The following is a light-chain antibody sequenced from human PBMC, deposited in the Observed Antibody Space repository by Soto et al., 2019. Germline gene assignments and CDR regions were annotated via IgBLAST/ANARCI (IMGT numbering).Light chain of an antibody. CDR1: QSVSRSD. CDR3: QQYGSSPWT. CDR2: GTS. V-gene: IGKV3-20*01. Sequence: EIVLTQSPGTVSLSPGERATLSCRASQSVSRSDLAWYQHKPGQSPRLLIYGTSSRATGIPDRFSGSGSGTGFTLTISRLEPEDSAVYYCQQYGSSPWTFGQGTKVEIK. J-gene: IGKJ1*01.